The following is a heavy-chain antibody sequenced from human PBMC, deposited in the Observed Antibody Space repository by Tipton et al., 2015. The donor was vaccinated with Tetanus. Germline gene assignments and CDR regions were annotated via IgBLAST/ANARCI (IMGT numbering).Heavy chain of an antibody. V-gene: IGHV3-33*01. CDR3: AREADCSGGSCFSGDFDT. CDR2: SWYDGTDK. D-gene: IGHD2-15*01. J-gene: IGHJ4*02. Sequence: QVQLVQSGGEVKKPGESLKISCKGSGYIFTNYWIGWVRQAPGKGLEWLAVSWYDGTDKYYADSVKGRFTISRDNSKNTLYLQMNSLRAEDTALYYCAREADCSGGSCFSGDFDTWGQGTQVTVSS. CDR1: GYIFTNYW.